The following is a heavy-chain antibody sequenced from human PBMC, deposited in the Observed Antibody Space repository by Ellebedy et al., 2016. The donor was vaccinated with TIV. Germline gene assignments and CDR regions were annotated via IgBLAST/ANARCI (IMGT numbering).Heavy chain of an antibody. D-gene: IGHD4-17*01. CDR3: ARDRDYGTFDY. Sequence: AASVKVSCKASGYTFTSYAMHWVRQAPGQRLEWMGWINAGNGNPKYSQKFQGRVTITRDTSASTAYMELSSLRSEDTAVYYCARDRDYGTFDYWGQGTLVTVSS. V-gene: IGHV1-3*01. CDR1: GYTFTSYA. CDR2: INAGNGNP. J-gene: IGHJ4*02.